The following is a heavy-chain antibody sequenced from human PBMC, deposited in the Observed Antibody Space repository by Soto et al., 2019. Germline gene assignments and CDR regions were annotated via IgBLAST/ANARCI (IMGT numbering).Heavy chain of an antibody. CDR1: GGSFSGYY. CDR3: ARHRRRGTYYYDSSRRRGYYFDY. D-gene: IGHD3-22*01. V-gene: IGHV4-34*01. CDR2: INHSGST. J-gene: IGHJ4*02. Sequence: PSETLSLTCAVYGGSFSGYYWSWIRQPPGKGLEWIGEINHSGSTNYNPSLKSRVTISVDTSKNQFSLKLSSVTAADTAVYYCARHRRRGTYYYDSSRRRGYYFDYWGQGNLVTVSS.